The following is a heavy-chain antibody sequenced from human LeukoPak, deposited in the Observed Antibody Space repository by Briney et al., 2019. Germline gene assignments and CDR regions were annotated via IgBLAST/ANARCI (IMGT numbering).Heavy chain of an antibody. CDR1: GFNFANHA. CDR3: VREDTPATANY. CDR2: ISGGGDIT. J-gene: IGHJ4*02. V-gene: IGHV3-23*01. D-gene: IGHD2-21*02. Sequence: GRSLRLSCAASGFNFANHAMSWVRQTAGKGLEWVSAISGGGDITYYADSVKGRFTISRDNSKDTLFLQMHSLRPGDTAVYYCVREDTPATANYWGQGTLVTISS.